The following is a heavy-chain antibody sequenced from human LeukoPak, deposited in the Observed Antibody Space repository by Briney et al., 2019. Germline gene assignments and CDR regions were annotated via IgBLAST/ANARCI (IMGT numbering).Heavy chain of an antibody. CDR2: INTNRGDT. Sequence: ASVKVSCKASGYSFTGYPIHWVRQAPGQGLEWMGWINTNRGDTHFEQKFQDRVTMTRDTSITTAYLELSSVKSDDTAVYFCARIREGGNAGFDYWGQGTLVTVSS. D-gene: IGHD3-10*01. V-gene: IGHV1-2*02. J-gene: IGHJ4*02. CDR3: ARIREGGNAGFDY. CDR1: GYSFTGYP.